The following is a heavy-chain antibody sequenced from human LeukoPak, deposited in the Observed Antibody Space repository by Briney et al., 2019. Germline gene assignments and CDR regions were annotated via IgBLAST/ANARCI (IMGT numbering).Heavy chain of an antibody. J-gene: IGHJ4*02. CDR2: ISYDGSNK. D-gene: IGHD6-25*01. V-gene: IGHV3-30*04. Sequence: GGSLRLSCAASGFTFSSYAMHWVRQAPGKGLEWVAVISYDGSNKYYADSVKGRFTISRDNSKNTLYLQMNSLRAEDTAVYYCAREGYSSDYYFDYWGQGTLVTVSS. CDR3: AREGYSSDYYFDY. CDR1: GFTFSSYA.